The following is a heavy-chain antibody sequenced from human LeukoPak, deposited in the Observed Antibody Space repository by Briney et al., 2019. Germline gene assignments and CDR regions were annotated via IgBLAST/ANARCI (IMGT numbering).Heavy chain of an antibody. J-gene: IGHJ4*02. CDR2: ISYDGSTK. CDR1: GFTFSSYA. Sequence: GGSLRLSCAASGFTFSSYAMSWVRQAPGKGLEWVAFISYDGSTKTDVDSVTGRVTISRDNSKNTVYLQMNSLRAEDTALYYCGRDVSGSYSFDSWGQGTLVTVSS. V-gene: IGHV3-30-3*01. D-gene: IGHD1-26*01. CDR3: GRDVSGSYSFDS.